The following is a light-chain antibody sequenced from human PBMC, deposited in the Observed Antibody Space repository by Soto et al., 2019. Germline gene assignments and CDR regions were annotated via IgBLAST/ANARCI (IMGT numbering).Light chain of an antibody. J-gene: IGKJ4*01. CDR2: DAS. V-gene: IGKV1-33*01. CDR3: LQYENLPLT. Sequence: DIQMTQSPSSLSASVGDTVTITCQASQDITNYLKWYQQKPGKAPKLLIYDASNLETGVPSRFSGHGSRTDFTFTISSLQPEDIGTYFCLQYENLPLTFGGGTKVEIK. CDR1: QDITNY.